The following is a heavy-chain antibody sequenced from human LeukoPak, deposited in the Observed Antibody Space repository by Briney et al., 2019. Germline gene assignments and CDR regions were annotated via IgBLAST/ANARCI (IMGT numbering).Heavy chain of an antibody. V-gene: IGHV4-4*07. D-gene: IGHD6-19*01. CDR3: ARVISSGWAFYFHY. Sequence: AETLSLTCTVSGGSISSYYWSWIRQPAGKGLEWIGRIYTSGSTNYNPSLKSRVTMSVDTSKNQFSLKLSSVTAADTAVYYCARVISSGWAFYFHYWGQGTLVTVSS. CDR2: IYTSGST. CDR1: GGSISSYY. J-gene: IGHJ4*02.